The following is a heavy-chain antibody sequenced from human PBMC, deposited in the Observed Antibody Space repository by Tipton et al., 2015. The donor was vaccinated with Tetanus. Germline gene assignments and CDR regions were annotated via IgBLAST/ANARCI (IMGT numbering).Heavy chain of an antibody. CDR3: ARANNDFPKKGPFDS. D-gene: IGHD3-3*01. CDR2: IYYSGDT. CDR1: GGSISGSGYF. V-gene: IGHV4-31*03. Sequence: TLSLTCTVSGGSISGSGYFWNWIRQFPGRGLEWIGYIYYSGDTFYNPSLKGRVAMSVDTSKNQFSLRLTSVTAADTAVYYCARANNDFPKKGPFDSWGQGSLVIVSS. J-gene: IGHJ4*02.